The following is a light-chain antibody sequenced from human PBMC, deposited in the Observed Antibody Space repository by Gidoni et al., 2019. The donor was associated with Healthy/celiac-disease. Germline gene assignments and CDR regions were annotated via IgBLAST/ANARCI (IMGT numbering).Light chain of an antibody. CDR1: SPNIGNNY. CDR2: DNN. CDR3: GTWDSSLSAGV. Sequence: SVLTQPPSVSAAPGQKVTIACSGSSPNIGNNYVSWYQQLPGTAPKPLIYDNNNRPSGIPDRFSGSKSGTSATLGITGLQTGDEADYYCGTWDSSLSAGVFGGWTKLTVL. V-gene: IGLV1-51*01. J-gene: IGLJ3*02.